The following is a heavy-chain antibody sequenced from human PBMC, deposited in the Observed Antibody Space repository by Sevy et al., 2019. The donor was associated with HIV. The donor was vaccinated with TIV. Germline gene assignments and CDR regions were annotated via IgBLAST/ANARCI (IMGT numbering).Heavy chain of an antibody. CDR2: INPNSDVT. CDR3: ARDQEFCSTTTSYRGLDH. V-gene: IGHV1-2*02. J-gene: IGHJ4*01. Sequence: ASVKVSCETSGYRFTDYYIHWVRQAPGQGLEWMGWINPNSDVTKSAKKFQDRVIMTKDTSISTVYMELRGLTFDDSAVYYCARDQEFCSTTTSYRGLDHWGHGSLVTVSS. D-gene: IGHD2-2*02. CDR1: GYRFTDYY.